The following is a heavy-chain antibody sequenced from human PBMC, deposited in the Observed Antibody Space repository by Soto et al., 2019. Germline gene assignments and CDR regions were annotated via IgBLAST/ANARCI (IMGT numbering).Heavy chain of an antibody. Sequence: XGSLRLTCVAPDFSFTSYTMTWVRLPPGKGLQWVAALSHDGGNIYYRDSVRGRFTISRDNSKNTLYLQMHSLKGEDTAVYLCAKQMGTWVDNAIEVWGQGTQVTVSS. V-gene: IGHV3-23*01. CDR2: LSHDGGNI. CDR3: AKQMGTWVDNAIEV. CDR1: DFSFTSYT. J-gene: IGHJ4*02. D-gene: IGHD1-1*01.